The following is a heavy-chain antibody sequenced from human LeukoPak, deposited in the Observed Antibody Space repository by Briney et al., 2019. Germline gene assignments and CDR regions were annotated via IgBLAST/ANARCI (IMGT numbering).Heavy chain of an antibody. CDR1: GGSISSSSYY. V-gene: IGHV4-39*01. Sequence: SETLSLTCTVSGGSISSSSYYWGWIRQPPGKGLEWIGSIYYSGSTYYNPSLKSRVTISVDTSKNQFSLKLSSVTAADTAVYYCARAGYYYDSKGKFDPWGQGTLVTVSS. J-gene: IGHJ5*02. CDR2: IYYSGST. D-gene: IGHD3-22*01. CDR3: ARAGYYYDSKGKFDP.